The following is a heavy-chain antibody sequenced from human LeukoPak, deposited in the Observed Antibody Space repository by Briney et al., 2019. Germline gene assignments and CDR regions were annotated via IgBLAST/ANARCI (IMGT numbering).Heavy chain of an antibody. CDR1: GFTFSSYA. Sequence: PGGSLRLSCAASGFTFSSYAMHWVRQAPGKGLEYVSAISSNGGGTYYANSVKGRFTISRDNSKNTLYLQMGSLRAEDMAVYYCARGEVGSGSYNYYYYGMDVWGQGTTVTVSS. CDR3: ARGEVGSGSYNYYYYGMDV. CDR2: ISSNGGGT. J-gene: IGHJ6*02. D-gene: IGHD3-10*01. V-gene: IGHV3-64*01.